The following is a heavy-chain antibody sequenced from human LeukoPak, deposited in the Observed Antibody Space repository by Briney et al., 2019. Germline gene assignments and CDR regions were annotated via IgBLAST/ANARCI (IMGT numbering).Heavy chain of an antibody. J-gene: IGHJ3*02. CDR1: VYSFVSYC. CDR3: ATSTVTTSGVRLAFDI. Sequence: FVYSFVSYCIGCVRQMPAKGLEWMGVIYPGDSDTRSSPSFQGQVTISADQSISTAYLQWLSLTPSATAMYYWATSTVTTSGVRLAFDIWGQGTMVTVSS. V-gene: IGHV5-51*01. D-gene: IGHD4-11*01. CDR2: IYPGDSDT.